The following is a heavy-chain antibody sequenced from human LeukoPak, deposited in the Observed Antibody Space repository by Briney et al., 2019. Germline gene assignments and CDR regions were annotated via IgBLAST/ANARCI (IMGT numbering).Heavy chain of an antibody. J-gene: IGHJ4*02. Sequence: GGSLRLSCAASGFTFSSYSMNWVRQAPGKGLEWVSSISSSSCYIYYADSVKGRFTISRDNAKNSLYLQMNSLRAEDTAVYYCARDIPDIVVVPAAIDYWGQGTLVTVPS. CDR1: GFTFSSYS. V-gene: IGHV3-21*01. D-gene: IGHD2-2*01. CDR2: ISSSSCYI. CDR3: ARDIPDIVVVPAAIDY.